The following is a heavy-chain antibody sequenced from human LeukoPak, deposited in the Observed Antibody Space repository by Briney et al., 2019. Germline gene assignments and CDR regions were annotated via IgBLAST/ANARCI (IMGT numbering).Heavy chain of an antibody. V-gene: IGHV4-34*01. CDR3: ARVSMVRGVIMPDAFDI. J-gene: IGHJ3*02. CDR1: GGSFSGYY. CDR2: INHSGST. Sequence: SETLSLTCAVYGGSFSGYYWSWIRQPPGKGLEWIGEINHSGSTNYNPSLKSRVTISVDTSKNQSSLKLSSVTAADTAVYYCARVSMVRGVIMPDAFDIWGQGTMVTVSS. D-gene: IGHD3-10*01.